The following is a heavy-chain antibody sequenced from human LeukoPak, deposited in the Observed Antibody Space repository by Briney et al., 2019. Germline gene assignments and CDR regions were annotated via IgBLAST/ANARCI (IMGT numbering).Heavy chain of an antibody. D-gene: IGHD1-14*01. CDR2: VHPDTGYA. CDR3: ARGPQNPP. J-gene: IGHJ5*02. CDR1: GYPFTTYE. V-gene: IGHV1-8*01. Sequence: ASLKVSCKTSGYPFTTYEINWVRQAAGQGLEWMGWVHPDTGYADYAQKFQGRVTMTSDTSISTAYMELSTLRSDDTGVYFCARGPQNPPWGQGTLVTVSS.